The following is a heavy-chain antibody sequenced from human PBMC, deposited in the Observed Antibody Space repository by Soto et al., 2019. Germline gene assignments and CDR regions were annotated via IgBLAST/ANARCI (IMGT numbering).Heavy chain of an antibody. CDR3: ARHYESGYDPIDY. Sequence: QVQLQESGPGLVKPSETLSLTCTVSGGSISSYYWSWIRQPPGKGLEWIGYIYYSGSTNYNPSLKSRVTISVDTSKNQFSLKLSSVTAADTAVYYCARHYESGYDPIDYWGQGTLVTVSS. CDR1: GGSISSYY. J-gene: IGHJ4*02. CDR2: IYYSGST. V-gene: IGHV4-59*08. D-gene: IGHD5-12*01.